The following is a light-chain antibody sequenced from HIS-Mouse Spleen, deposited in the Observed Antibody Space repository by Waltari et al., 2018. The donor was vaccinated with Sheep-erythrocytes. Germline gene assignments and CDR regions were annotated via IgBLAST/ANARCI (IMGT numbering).Light chain of an antibody. CDR2: LNSDGSH. Sequence: QLVLTQSPSASASLGASVKLTCTLSSGHSSYAIAWHQQQPEKGPRYLMKLNSDGSHSTGDGILDRFSGSSAGAERYLTISSLQSEDEADYYCQTWGTGIHVVFGGGTKLTVL. J-gene: IGLJ2*01. V-gene: IGLV4-69*01. CDR1: SGHSSYA. CDR3: QTWGTGIHVV.